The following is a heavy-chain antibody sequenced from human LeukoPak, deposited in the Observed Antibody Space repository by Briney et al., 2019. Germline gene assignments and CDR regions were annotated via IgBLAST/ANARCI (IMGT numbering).Heavy chain of an antibody. D-gene: IGHD3-9*01. CDR3: ARGLRYFDWYFSD. CDR2: IYYSGST. J-gene: IGHJ4*02. CDR1: GGSIDSTNW. Sequence: ASETLSLTCDVSGGSIDSTNWWNWVRQPPGKGLEWIGSIYYSGSTYYNPSLKSRVTISVDTSKNQFSLKLSSVTAADTAVYYCARGLRYFDWYFSDWGQGTLVTVSS. V-gene: IGHV4-39*01.